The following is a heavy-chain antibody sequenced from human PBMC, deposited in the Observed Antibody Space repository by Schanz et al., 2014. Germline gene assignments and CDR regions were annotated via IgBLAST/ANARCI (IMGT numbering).Heavy chain of an antibody. CDR2: IKEDGSVK. D-gene: IGHD1-26*01. CDR1: TFTFSSDW. CDR3: ARNRGG. Sequence: EVQLGESGGGVVQPGGSLRLSCAASTFTFSSDWMSWVRQAPGKGLEWVANIKEDGSVKDYVDSVKGRFTISRDNAKKSLYLQMTSLRAEDTAVYYCARNRGGRGQGTLVTVSS. V-gene: IGHV3-7*02. J-gene: IGHJ4*02.